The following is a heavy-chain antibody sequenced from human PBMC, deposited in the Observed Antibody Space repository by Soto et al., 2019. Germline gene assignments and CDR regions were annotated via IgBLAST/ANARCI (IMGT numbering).Heavy chain of an antibody. CDR1: GYSLTGYF. D-gene: IGHD3-3*01. Sequence: SVKVSCKASGYSLTGYFTQWVRQAPGQGLEWMGWINLNSGGTNYAQKFQGRVTITADESTSTAYMELSSLRSEDTAVYYCARAPLRFLEWLRSYYGMDVWGQGTTVTVSS. V-gene: IGHV1-2*02. J-gene: IGHJ6*02. CDR2: INLNSGGT. CDR3: ARAPLRFLEWLRSYYGMDV.